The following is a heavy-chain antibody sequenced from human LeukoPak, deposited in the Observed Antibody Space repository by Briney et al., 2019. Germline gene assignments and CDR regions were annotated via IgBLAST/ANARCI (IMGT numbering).Heavy chain of an antibody. D-gene: IGHD3-3*01. CDR2: FYTSGSA. CDR1: GYSISSSY. V-gene: IGHV4-4*07. Sequence: PSQTLSLTCTVSGYSISSSYWSWTRQPAGKGLEWIGRFYTSGSANYNPALKSRVSMSVDTSKNQLSLKLTSVTAADTAVYYRAPDYYFDYWGQGTLFTVPS. CDR3: APDYYFDY. J-gene: IGHJ4*02.